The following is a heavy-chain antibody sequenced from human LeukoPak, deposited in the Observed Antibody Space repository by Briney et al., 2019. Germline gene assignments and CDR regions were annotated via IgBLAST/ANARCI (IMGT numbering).Heavy chain of an antibody. CDR3: ARAPTSYYYAMDV. CDR1: GFTFSSYE. J-gene: IGHJ6*02. CDR2: ISGSGSAI. V-gene: IGHV3-48*03. Sequence: PGGSLRLSCAASGFTFSSYEMNWVRQAPGKGLEWVSYISGSGSAIYYADSVKGRFTISRDNAKNSLHLQMNSLRAEDTAVYYCARAPTSYYYAMDVWGQGTTVTVSS.